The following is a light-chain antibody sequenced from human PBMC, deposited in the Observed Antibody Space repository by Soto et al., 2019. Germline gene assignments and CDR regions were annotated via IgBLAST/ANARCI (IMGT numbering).Light chain of an antibody. V-gene: IGKV3-20*01. J-gene: IGKJ1*01. CDR3: QQYGSAPWT. Sequence: EIVLAQSPGTLSLSPGDRATLSCRASQSFNSRYLAWFQQRPGQAPRLLIYATSSRAADIPDRFSGSGSGTDFTLTLNRLEPEDFAVYYCQQYGSAPWTFGQGTKGEIK. CDR2: ATS. CDR1: QSFNSRY.